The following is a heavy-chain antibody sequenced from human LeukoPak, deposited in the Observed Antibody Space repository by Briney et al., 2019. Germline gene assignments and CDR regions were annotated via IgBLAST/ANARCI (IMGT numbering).Heavy chain of an antibody. CDR1: GFTFSTYG. J-gene: IGHJ4*02. Sequence: GRSLRLSCAASGFTFSTYGIHWVRQAPGKGLVWVSRISSDGSSASYADSLKGRFTMSRDNAKNTLYLQMNSLRAEDTAVYYCARGSAAGDYWGQGTLVTVSS. CDR2: ISSDGSSA. D-gene: IGHD3-10*01. CDR3: ARGSAAGDY. V-gene: IGHV3-74*01.